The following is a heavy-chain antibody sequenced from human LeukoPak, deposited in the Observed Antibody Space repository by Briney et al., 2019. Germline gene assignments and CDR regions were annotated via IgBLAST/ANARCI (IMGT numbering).Heavy chain of an antibody. J-gene: IGHJ4*02. CDR2: IRSKAYGGTT. CDR3: TRLVGTAMDFPFDY. D-gene: IGHD5-18*01. V-gene: IGHV3-49*04. CDR1: GFTFGDYA. Sequence: GGSLRLSCTASGFTFGDYAMSWVRQAPGKGLEWVGFIRSKAYGGTTEYAASVKGRFTISRDDSKSIAYLQMNSLKTEDTALYYCTRLVGTAMDFPFDYWGQGTLVTVSS.